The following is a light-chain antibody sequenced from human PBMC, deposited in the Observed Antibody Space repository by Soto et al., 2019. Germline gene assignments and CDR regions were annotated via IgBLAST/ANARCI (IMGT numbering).Light chain of an antibody. V-gene: IGKV3-15*01. CDR1: QSVSSN. CDR3: QQYNNWPPAYT. Sequence: EIVMTQSPATLSVSPGERATLSCRASQSVSSNLAWYQQKPGQAPRLLIYGASTRATGIPARFSGSGSGTEFTLTISSLQSEDFAVYYCQQYNNWPPAYTFRHGTKVDIK. CDR2: GAS. J-gene: IGKJ2*01.